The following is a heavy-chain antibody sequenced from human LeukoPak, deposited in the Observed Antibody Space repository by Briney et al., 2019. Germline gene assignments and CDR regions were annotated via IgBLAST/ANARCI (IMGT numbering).Heavy chain of an antibody. J-gene: IGHJ4*02. D-gene: IGHD6-19*01. V-gene: IGHV3-23*01. CDR2: ISGSGGST. CDR1: GFAFSSYA. Sequence: QPGGSLRLSCAASGFAFSSYAMSWVRQAPGKGLEWGSAISGSGGSTYYAASVKGRFTIARDNSKNTLHLQMNSLRDEDTAVYYCAKEAVAGDYFDYWGQGTLVTVSS. CDR3: AKEAVAGDYFDY.